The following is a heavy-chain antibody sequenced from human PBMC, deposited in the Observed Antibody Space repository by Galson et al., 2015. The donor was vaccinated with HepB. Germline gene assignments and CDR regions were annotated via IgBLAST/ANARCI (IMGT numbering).Heavy chain of an antibody. CDR3: ARDPLPRGGYVDY. V-gene: IGHV4-31*03. J-gene: IGHJ4*02. CDR2: IYYSGST. Sequence: TLSLTCTVSGGSISSGGYYWGWIRQHPGKGLEWIGYIYYSGSTYYNPSLKSRVTMSVDTSKNQFSLKLSSVTAADTAVYYCARDPLPRGGYVDYWGQGTLVTVSS. CDR1: GGSISSGGYY. D-gene: IGHD3-16*01.